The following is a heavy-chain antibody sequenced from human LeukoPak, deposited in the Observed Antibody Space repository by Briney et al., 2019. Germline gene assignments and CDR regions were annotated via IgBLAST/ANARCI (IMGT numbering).Heavy chain of an antibody. CDR2: ISYDGSNK. V-gene: IGHV3-30-3*01. J-gene: IGHJ4*02. CDR1: GFTFSSYA. Sequence: GGSLRLSCAASGFTFSSYAMHWVRQAPGKGLEWVAVISYDGSNKYYADSVKGRFTISRDNSKNTLYLQMNSLRAEDTAVYYCARDWTPYDSSSYLDYWGQGTLVTVSS. D-gene: IGHD3-22*01. CDR3: ARDWTPYDSSSYLDY.